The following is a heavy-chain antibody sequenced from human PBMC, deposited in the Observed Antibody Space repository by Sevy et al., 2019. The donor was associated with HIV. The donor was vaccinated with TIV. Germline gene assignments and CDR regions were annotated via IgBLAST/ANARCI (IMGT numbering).Heavy chain of an antibody. D-gene: IGHD1-7*01. CDR3: AREISRNYFGSFDF. V-gene: IGHV3-33*01. J-gene: IGHJ4*02. CDR1: GFNFNSHG. CDR2: IQYDGSIK. Sequence: GGSLRLSCVASGFNFNSHGMHWVRQAPGKGLEWVSVIQYDGSIKDYADSVKGRFTISRDNSKNTLYLQMDSLGDGDTAIYYCAREISRNYFGSFDFGGQGTLVTVSS.